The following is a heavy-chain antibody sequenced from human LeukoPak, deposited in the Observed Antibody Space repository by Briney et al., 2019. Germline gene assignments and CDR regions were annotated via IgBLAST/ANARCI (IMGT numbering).Heavy chain of an antibody. Sequence: SQTLSLTCAVYGGSFSGYYWSWIRQPPGKGLEWIGEINHSGSTNYNPSLKSRVTISVDTSKNQFSLKLSSVTAADTAVYYCARGYSSGWYFSHWGQGALVTVSS. V-gene: IGHV4-34*01. CDR1: GGSFSGYY. D-gene: IGHD6-19*01. J-gene: IGHJ4*02. CDR3: ARGYSSGWYFSH. CDR2: INHSGST.